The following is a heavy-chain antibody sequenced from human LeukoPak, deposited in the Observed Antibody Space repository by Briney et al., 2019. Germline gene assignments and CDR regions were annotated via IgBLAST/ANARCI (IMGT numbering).Heavy chain of an antibody. V-gene: IGHV3-53*01. CDR1: GFTVSSNY. CDR3: ARAVNEKYGMDV. CDR2: IYSGGST. J-gene: IGHJ6*02. Sequence: GGSLRLSCAASGFTVSSNYMSWVRQAPGKGLEWVSFIYSGGSTYYADSVKGRFTISRDNSKNTLYLQMNSLRAEDTAVYYCARAVNEKYGMDVWGQGTTVTVSS.